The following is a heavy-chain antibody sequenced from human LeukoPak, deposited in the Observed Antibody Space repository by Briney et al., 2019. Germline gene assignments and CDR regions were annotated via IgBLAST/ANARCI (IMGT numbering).Heavy chain of an antibody. Sequence: ASVKVSCKASGYTFTDHCMHWVRQAPGQGLEWMGWINPNSGDTHYAQKFQGRVTMTRDTSISTAYMELSRLRSDDTAVYYCARALTGELYYFDYWGQGTLVTVSS. CDR2: INPNSGDT. CDR3: ARALTGELYYFDY. J-gene: IGHJ4*02. CDR1: GYTFTDHC. V-gene: IGHV1-2*02. D-gene: IGHD7-27*01.